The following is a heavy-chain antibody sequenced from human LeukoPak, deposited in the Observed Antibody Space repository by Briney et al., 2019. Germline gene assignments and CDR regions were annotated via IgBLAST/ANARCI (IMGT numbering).Heavy chain of an antibody. Sequence: GRSLRLSCAASGFTFSSYAMHWVRQAPGKGLEWVAVISYDGSNKYYADSVKGRFTISRDNAKNSLYLQMNSLRAEDTAVYYCARDQPYSYGLSEFDYWGQGTLVTVSS. J-gene: IGHJ4*02. CDR1: GFTFSSYA. CDR2: ISYDGSNK. CDR3: ARDQPYSYGLSEFDY. V-gene: IGHV3-30-3*01. D-gene: IGHD5-18*01.